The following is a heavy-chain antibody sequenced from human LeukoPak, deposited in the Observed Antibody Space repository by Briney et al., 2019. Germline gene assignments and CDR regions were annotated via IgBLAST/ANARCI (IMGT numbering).Heavy chain of an antibody. CDR3: AKAHYNFYYRMDV. J-gene: IGHJ6*02. V-gene: IGHV3-43*02. D-gene: IGHD1-14*01. CDR2: ISDNGADT. Sequence: GGSLRLSCAASGFTFDDYAMHWVRQAPGKGLEWVSLISDNGADTYYADSVKGRFTISRDNSKNSLYLEMNSLSTDDTAFYYCAKAHYNFYYRMDVWGQGTTVTVSS. CDR1: GFTFDDYA.